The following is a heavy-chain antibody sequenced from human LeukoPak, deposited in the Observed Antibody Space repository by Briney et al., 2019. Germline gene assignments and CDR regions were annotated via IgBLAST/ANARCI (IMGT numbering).Heavy chain of an antibody. Sequence: ASVKVSCKASGYTFTGYYMHWVRQAPGQGLEWMGWINPNSGGTNYAQKFQGRVTMTRDTSIGTAYMELSRLRSDDTAVYYCATGKMTTLLRVRQTASDYWGQGTLVTVSS. J-gene: IGHJ4*02. V-gene: IGHV1-2*02. CDR1: GYTFTGYY. CDR2: INPNSGGT. D-gene: IGHD4-11*01. CDR3: ATGKMTTLLRVRQTASDY.